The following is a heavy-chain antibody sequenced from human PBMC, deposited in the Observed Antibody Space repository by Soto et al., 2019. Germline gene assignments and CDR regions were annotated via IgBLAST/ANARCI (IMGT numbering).Heavy chain of an antibody. CDR1: GNTFTYVY. CDR3: ASGRYDASGYFDY. V-gene: IGHV1-45*02. Sequence: GASVKVSCKGSGNTFTYVYLHWVRQAPGQALEWMGCITPFNGNTKYAQKFQDRVTFTGDTSLNTAYMELSSLRSDDTAMFYCASGRYDASGYFDYGGQGTLVTVSS. D-gene: IGHD3-22*01. J-gene: IGHJ4*02. CDR2: ITPFNGNT.